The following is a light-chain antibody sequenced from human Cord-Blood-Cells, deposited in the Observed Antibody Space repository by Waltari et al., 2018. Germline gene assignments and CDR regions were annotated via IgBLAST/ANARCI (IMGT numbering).Light chain of an antibody. CDR2: DAS. V-gene: IGKV3-11*01. J-gene: IGKJ2*03. Sequence: EIVLTQSPAPLSLSPGERATISCRASQSVSSYLAWYQQKPGQAPRLRIYDASNRATGIPARFSGSGSGTDFTLTISSLEPEDFAVYYCQQRSNWPRYSFGQGTKLEIK. CDR1: QSVSSY. CDR3: QQRSNWPRYS.